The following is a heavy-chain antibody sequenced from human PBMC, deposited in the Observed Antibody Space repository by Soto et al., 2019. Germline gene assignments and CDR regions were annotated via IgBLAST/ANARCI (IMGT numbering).Heavy chain of an antibody. V-gene: IGHV4-59*08. CDR2: IYYSGST. J-gene: IGHJ4*02. Sequence: GSLRLSCSASGFTFSSYAMHWVRQAPGKGLEWIGYIYYSGSTYNPSLKSRVTISVDTSKNQFSLKLSSVTAADTALYYCARHEDSSGWLNYFDSWGQGTLVTVSS. CDR3: ARHEDSSGWLNYFDS. D-gene: IGHD6-19*01. CDR1: GFTFSSYA.